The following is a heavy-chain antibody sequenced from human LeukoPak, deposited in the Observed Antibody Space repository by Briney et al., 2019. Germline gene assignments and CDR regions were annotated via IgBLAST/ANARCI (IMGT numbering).Heavy chain of an antibody. D-gene: IGHD3-3*01. CDR1: RFAFDDYA. Sequence: HPGGSLRLSCVASRFAFDDYAMDWVRQPPGKGLEWISFITWDGITTSYVDSVKGRFTISRDNSKNSLYLQLDSLRVEDSALYYCARSGHYGIDLWGQGTMVTASS. CDR2: ITWDGITT. J-gene: IGHJ3*01. CDR3: ARSGHYGIDL. V-gene: IGHV3-43D*04.